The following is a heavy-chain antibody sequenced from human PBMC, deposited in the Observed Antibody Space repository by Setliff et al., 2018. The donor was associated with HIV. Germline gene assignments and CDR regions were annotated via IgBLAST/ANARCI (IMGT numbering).Heavy chain of an antibody. CDR3: ARAASYYDSSGYWAPPKYFDY. CDR1: GDSITSGTYY. CDR2: ISTSGTT. V-gene: IGHV4-61*09. D-gene: IGHD3-22*01. Sequence: SETLSLTCTVSGDSITSGTYYWSWIRQPAGMRLEWIGHISTSGTTNYNPSLKIRVTTLVDTSKNQFSLKLSSVTAADTAVYYCARAASYYDSSGYWAPPKYFDYWGQGTLVTVSS. J-gene: IGHJ4*02.